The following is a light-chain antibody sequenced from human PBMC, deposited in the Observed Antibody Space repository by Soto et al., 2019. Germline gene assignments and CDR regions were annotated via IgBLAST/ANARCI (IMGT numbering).Light chain of an antibody. CDR1: QSISNY. Sequence: DIQMTQSPSTLSGSVGDRVTITCRASQSISNYLNWYQQKPGKAPKLLIYAASSLQSGVPSRFSGSGSGTDFTLTISSLQPEDFATYYCQQSYSTPPITFGQGTRLEI. V-gene: IGKV1-39*01. CDR2: AAS. J-gene: IGKJ5*01. CDR3: QQSYSTPPIT.